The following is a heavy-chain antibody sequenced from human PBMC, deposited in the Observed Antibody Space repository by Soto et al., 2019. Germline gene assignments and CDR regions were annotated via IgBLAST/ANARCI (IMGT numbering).Heavy chain of an antibody. Sequence: PGGSLRLSCAASGFTFSSYWMSWVRQAPGKGLEWVANIKQDGSEKYYVDSVKGRFTISRDNAKNSLYLQMNSLRAEDTAVYYCAREGMNYYYDSSGYYFGYYLDYWGQGTLVTVSS. J-gene: IGHJ4*02. V-gene: IGHV3-7*03. D-gene: IGHD3-22*01. CDR1: GFTFSSYW. CDR3: AREGMNYYYDSSGYYFGYYLDY. CDR2: IKQDGSEK.